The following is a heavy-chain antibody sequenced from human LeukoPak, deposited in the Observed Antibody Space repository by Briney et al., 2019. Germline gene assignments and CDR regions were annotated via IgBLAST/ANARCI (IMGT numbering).Heavy chain of an antibody. CDR1: GGSISSSSYY. CDR2: TYYSGST. V-gene: IGHV4-39*07. CDR3: ANLYYYDSSGYYFDY. D-gene: IGHD3-22*01. J-gene: IGHJ4*02. Sequence: SETLSLTCTVSGGSISSSSYYWGWIRQPPGKGLEWIGSTYYSGSTYYNPSLKSRVTISVDTSKNQFSLKLSSVTAADTAVYYCANLYYYDSSGYYFDYWGQGTLVTVSS.